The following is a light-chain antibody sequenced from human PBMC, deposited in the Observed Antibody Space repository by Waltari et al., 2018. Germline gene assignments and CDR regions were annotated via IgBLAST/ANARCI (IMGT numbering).Light chain of an antibody. CDR1: SLRSYY. Sequence: SSELTQDPAVSVALGQTVRITCHGDSLRSYYASWYQQKPGQAPVLVIYGKNNRPSGIPDRFSGSSSGNTASLTITGAQAEDEADYYCNSRDSSGNHLVFGGGTKL. V-gene: IGLV3-19*01. CDR3: NSRDSSGNHLV. J-gene: IGLJ2*01. CDR2: GKN.